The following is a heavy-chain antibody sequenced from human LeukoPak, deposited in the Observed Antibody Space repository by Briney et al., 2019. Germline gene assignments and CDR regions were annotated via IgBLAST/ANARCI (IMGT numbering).Heavy chain of an antibody. V-gene: IGHV1-46*01. Sequence: GASVKVSCKASGYTFTRYYMHWVRQAPGQGLEWMGIINPSGGRTSHAQKLQGRVTMTTDTSTSTAYMELRSLRSDDTAVYYCARVSAIVVVPAAIWGQGTLVTVSS. CDR3: ARVSAIVVVPAAI. CDR1: GYTFTRYY. CDR2: INPSGGRT. J-gene: IGHJ4*02. D-gene: IGHD2-2*01.